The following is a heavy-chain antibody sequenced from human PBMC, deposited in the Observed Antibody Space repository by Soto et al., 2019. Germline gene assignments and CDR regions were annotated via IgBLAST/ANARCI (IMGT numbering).Heavy chain of an antibody. CDR1: GGTFSSYA. J-gene: IGHJ6*02. CDR3: ARGLADCSSTSCYAYYYYGMDV. Sequence: AAVKFSCKASGGTFSSYASSWVRQAPGQGLEWMGGIIPIFGTANYAQKFQGRVTITADESTSTAYMELSSLRSEDTAVYYCARGLADCSSTSCYAYYYYGMDVWGQGTTVTVSS. V-gene: IGHV1-69*13. D-gene: IGHD2-2*01. CDR2: IIPIFGTA.